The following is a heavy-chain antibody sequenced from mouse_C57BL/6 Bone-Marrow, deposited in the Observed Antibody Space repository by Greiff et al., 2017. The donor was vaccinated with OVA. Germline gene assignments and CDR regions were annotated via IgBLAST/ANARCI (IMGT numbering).Heavy chain of an antibody. Sequence: QVQLKQPGAELVLPVASVKLSCKASVYPFTSSWMHWVTQRPGQGLEWIGEIDPSDSYTNYNQKFKGKSTLTVDKSSSTAYMQLSSLTSEDSAVYYCAFIGGFAYWGQGTLVTVSA. CDR2: IDPSDSYT. V-gene: IGHV1-69*01. J-gene: IGHJ3*01. CDR1: VYPFTSSW. D-gene: IGHD1-2*01. CDR3: AFIGGFAY.